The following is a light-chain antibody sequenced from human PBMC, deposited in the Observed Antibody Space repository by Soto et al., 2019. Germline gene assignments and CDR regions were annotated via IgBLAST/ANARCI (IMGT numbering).Light chain of an antibody. V-gene: IGKV1-27*01. J-gene: IGKJ4*01. CDR3: QKDNSASFT. Sequence: DIQMTQSPSSLSASVGDRVSMTCRASQGISNSLAWYQQKPGKVPKLLIYAASTLQSGAPSRFSGSVSGTDFTLAISSLQPEDASTYYCQKDNSASFTFGGGTKVEIK. CDR1: QGISNS. CDR2: AAS.